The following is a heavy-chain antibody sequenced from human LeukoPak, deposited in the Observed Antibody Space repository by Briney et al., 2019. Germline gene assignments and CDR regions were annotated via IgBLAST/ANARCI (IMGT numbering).Heavy chain of an antibody. CDR3: ARDSGHDAFDI. CDR2: IYRSGST. Sequence: GGSLRLSCAASGFTVSTNYVSWVRQAPGGGLEWVSVIYRSGSTYYADSVKGRFTISRDNSKNTLYLQMNRLRAEDTAVYYCARDSGHDAFDIWGQGTMVTVSS. J-gene: IGHJ3*02. CDR1: GFTVSTNY. V-gene: IGHV3-53*01.